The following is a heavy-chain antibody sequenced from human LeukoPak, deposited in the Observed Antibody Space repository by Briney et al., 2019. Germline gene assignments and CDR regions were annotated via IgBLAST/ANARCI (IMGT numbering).Heavy chain of an antibody. CDR2: IIPILGIA. CDR1: GGTFSSYA. V-gene: IGHV1-69*04. CDR3: ARSIVVVVAATAHDAFDI. D-gene: IGHD2-15*01. Sequence: HVASVKVSCTASGGTFSSYAISWVRQAPGQGLEWMGRIIPILGIANYAQKFQGRVTITADKSTSTAYMELSSLRSEDTAVYYCARSIVVVVAATAHDAFDIWGQGTMVTVSS. J-gene: IGHJ3*02.